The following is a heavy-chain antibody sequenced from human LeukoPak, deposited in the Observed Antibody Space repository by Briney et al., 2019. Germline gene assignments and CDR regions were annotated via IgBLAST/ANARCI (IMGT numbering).Heavy chain of an antibody. CDR2: INAGNGNT. Sequence: GASVKVSCKASGYTFTSYAMHWVRQAPGQRLEWMGWINAGNGNTKYSQKFQGRVTITRDTSASTAYMELSSLRSEDTAVYYCARAKDDILFSHTHTYYYYGMDVWGQGTTVTVSS. D-gene: IGHD3-9*01. CDR1: GYTFTSYA. V-gene: IGHV1-3*01. J-gene: IGHJ6*02. CDR3: ARAKDDILFSHTHTYYYYGMDV.